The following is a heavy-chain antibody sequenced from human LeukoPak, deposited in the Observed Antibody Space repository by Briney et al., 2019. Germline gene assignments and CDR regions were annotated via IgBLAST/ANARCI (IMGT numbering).Heavy chain of an antibody. CDR1: GDSLTSHF. V-gene: IGHV4-59*08. Sequence: SETLSLTCNVSGDSLTSHFWSWIRQTPGKGLEWIGYVFHSGTTNYCPSLKSRVTISLDTSKKQFYLRLASVTAADTAVYYCARRMATVTDTFDIWGRGTLVSVSS. CDR2: VFHSGTT. D-gene: IGHD5-24*01. CDR3: ARRMATVTDTFDI. J-gene: IGHJ3*02.